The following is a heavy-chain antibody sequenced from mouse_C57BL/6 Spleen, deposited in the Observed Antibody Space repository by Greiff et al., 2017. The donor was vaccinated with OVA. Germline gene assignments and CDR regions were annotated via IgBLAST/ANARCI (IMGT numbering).Heavy chain of an antibody. CDR2: IDPSDSET. J-gene: IGHJ4*01. V-gene: IGHV1-52*01. CDR1: GYTFTSYW. D-gene: IGHD1-1*01. Sequence: QVQLQQSGAELVRPGSSVKLSCKASGYTFTSYWMHWVKQRPIQGLEWIGNIDPSDSETHYTQKFKDKATLTVDNSSSTAYMQLSSLTSEDSAVYYGAREGILGGSSYCGYAMDYWGQGTSVTVSA. CDR3: AREGILGGSSYCGYAMDY.